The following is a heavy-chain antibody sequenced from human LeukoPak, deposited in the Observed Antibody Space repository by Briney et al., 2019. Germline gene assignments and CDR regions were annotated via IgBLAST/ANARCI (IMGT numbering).Heavy chain of an antibody. CDR3: AREGTTVTHFDY. CDR1: GGSISSYY. Sequence: SETLSLTCTVSGGSISSYYWSWIRQPPGKGLEWIGYIYSSGSTNYNPSLKSRVTISIDTSKNQFSLKLSSVTAADTAVYYCAREGTTVTHFDYWGQGTLVTVSS. CDR2: IYSSGST. J-gene: IGHJ4*02. V-gene: IGHV4-59*01. D-gene: IGHD4-11*01.